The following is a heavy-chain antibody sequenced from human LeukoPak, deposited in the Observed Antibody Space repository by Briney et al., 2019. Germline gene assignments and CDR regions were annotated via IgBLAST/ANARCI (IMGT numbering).Heavy chain of an antibody. V-gene: IGHV3-23*01. J-gene: IGHJ4*02. CDR1: GYRFTSYW. D-gene: IGHD1-7*01. CDR2: ISGSGGST. CDR3: AKVPSRNWDWGNIFDY. Sequence: GESLKISCKGSGYRFTSYWIGWVRQAPGKGMEWVSAISGSGGSTYYADSVKGRFTISRDNSKNTLYLQMNSLRAEDTAVYYCAKVPSRNWDWGNIFDYWGQGTLVTVSS.